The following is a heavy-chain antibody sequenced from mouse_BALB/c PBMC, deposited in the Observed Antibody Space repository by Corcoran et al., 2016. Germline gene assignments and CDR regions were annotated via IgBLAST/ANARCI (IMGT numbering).Heavy chain of an antibody. CDR2: IDPANGNT. V-gene: IGHV14-3*02. CDR3: AREGVSYGNYESWFAY. D-gene: IGHD2-1*01. CDR1: GFNIKDTY. J-gene: IGHJ3*01. Sequence: EVRLQQSGAELVKPGASVKLSCTASGFNIKDTYMHWVKQRPEQGLEWIGRIDPANGNTKYDPKFQGKATITADTSSNTAYLQLSSLTSEDTAVYYCAREGVSYGNYESWFAYWGQGTLVTVSA.